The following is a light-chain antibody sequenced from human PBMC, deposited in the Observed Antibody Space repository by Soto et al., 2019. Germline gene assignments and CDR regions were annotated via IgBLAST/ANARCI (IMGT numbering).Light chain of an antibody. J-gene: IGKJ1*01. CDR2: DAS. Sequence: EIVLTPSPATLSLSPGERATISCRASQSVSSYLAWYQQKPGQAPRLLIYDASNRPTGIPDRFSGSGSGTDFTLTISSLEPEDFAAYYCQQYGTSPHTFGQGTKVDIK. V-gene: IGKV3-20*01. CDR1: QSVSSY. CDR3: QQYGTSPHT.